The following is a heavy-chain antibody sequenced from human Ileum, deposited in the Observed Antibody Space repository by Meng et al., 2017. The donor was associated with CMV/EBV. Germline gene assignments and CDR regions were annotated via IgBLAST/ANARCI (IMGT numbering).Heavy chain of an antibody. CDR3: ARSPGYWSLDY. J-gene: IGHJ4*02. V-gene: IGHV4-4*01. CDR1: GDYISSNHY. D-gene: IGHD2-8*02. CDR2: ISHGEKT. Sequence: CADSGDYISSNHYGSWVRQHPGEGLEWIREISHGEKTEYYPSLQSRVTISVDKTKNYFSLELTSVAAADTGVYFCARSPGYWSLDYWGQGTLVTVSS.